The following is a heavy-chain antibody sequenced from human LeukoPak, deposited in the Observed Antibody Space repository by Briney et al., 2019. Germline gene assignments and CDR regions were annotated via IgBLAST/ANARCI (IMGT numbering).Heavy chain of an antibody. Sequence: GRSLRLSCAASGFTFSSYAMSWVRQAPGKGLEWISYIGQSSITIYYADSVKGRFTISRDNAKNSLSLQMNSLRAEDTAVYYCAREVGPTDYWGQGTLVTVSS. V-gene: IGHV3-48*01. D-gene: IGHD1-26*01. CDR1: GFTFSSYA. CDR3: AREVGPTDY. J-gene: IGHJ4*02. CDR2: IGQSSITI.